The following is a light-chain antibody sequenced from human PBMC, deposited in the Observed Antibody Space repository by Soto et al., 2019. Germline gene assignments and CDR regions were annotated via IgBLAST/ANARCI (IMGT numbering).Light chain of an antibody. Sequence: EIVLTQSPATLSVSLGESATLSCGASQTVSSSRLAWYRQKPGQAPRLLIYGASSRATGIPDRFSGSGSGTDFTLTISRLEPEDFAVYYCQQYGSSGTFGQGTKVDIK. J-gene: IGKJ1*01. V-gene: IGKV3-20*01. CDR3: QQYGSSGT. CDR1: QTVSSSR. CDR2: GAS.